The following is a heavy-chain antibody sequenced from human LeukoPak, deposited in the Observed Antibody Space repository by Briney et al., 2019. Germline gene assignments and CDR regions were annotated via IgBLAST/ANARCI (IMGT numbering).Heavy chain of an antibody. CDR1: GGSISSYY. J-gene: IGHJ6*01. CDR3: ARVVYSGYDFRGAMDV. CDR2: IYYTGST. D-gene: IGHD5-12*01. Sequence: PSETLSLTCTISGGSISSYYWSWIRQPPGKGLEWIGYIYYTGSTNHNPSLKSRVTISVDTSKNQFSLKLSSVTAADTAVYYCARVVYSGYDFRGAMDVWGKGPRSPSPQ. V-gene: IGHV4-59*01.